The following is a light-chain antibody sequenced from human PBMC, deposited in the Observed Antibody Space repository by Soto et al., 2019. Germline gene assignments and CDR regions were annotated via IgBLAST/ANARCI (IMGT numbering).Light chain of an antibody. J-gene: IGLJ3*02. Sequence: QSVLTQPASVSGSPGQSITISCTGTSSDVGNYNLVSWYQQYPGKAPKVIIYEVFRRPSGVSIRFSGSKSGNTASLTISGLQAEDEADYYCCSYADHSWVFGGGTKLTVL. V-gene: IGLV2-23*02. CDR3: CSYADHSWV. CDR1: SSDVGNYNL. CDR2: EVF.